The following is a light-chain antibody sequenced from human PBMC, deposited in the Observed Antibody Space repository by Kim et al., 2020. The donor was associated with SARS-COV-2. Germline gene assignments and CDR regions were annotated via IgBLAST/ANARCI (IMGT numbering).Light chain of an antibody. Sequence: SASVGDRVTITCQASQHINNYLNWYQEKPGKAPRLLIYDASSLETGVPSRFSGSGSGTDFTLTISSLQPEDIATYYCQQCENLPLTFGGGTKVEIK. V-gene: IGKV1-33*01. J-gene: IGKJ4*01. CDR3: QQCENLPLT. CDR2: DAS. CDR1: QHINNY.